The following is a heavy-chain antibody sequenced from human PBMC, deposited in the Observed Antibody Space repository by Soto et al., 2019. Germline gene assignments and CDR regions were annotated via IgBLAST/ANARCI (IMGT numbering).Heavy chain of an antibody. CDR1: GGSISSGGYY. CDR3: ARVRYYGGDY. CDR2: IYYNGST. V-gene: IGHV4-31*03. D-gene: IGHD3-10*01. J-gene: IGHJ4*02. Sequence: SETLSLTCTVSGGSISSGGYYWSWIRQHPGKGLEWIGYIYYNGSTYYNPSLKSRVTISVDTSKNQFSLKLSSVTAADTAVYYCARVRYYGGDYWGQGTLVTVSS.